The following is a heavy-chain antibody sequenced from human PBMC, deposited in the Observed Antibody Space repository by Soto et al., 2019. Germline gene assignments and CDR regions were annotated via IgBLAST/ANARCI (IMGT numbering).Heavy chain of an antibody. CDR2: IRSKRNNFAT. Sequence: GGSLRLSCAASGFNFSAAAIHWVRQASGKGLEWLGRIRSKRNNFATAYAASVKDRFTVSRDDSGSTAYLQMDSLQGEDTAMYYCTIYDFWGQGTLVTVSS. CDR3: TIYDF. V-gene: IGHV3-73*01. CDR1: GFNFSAAA. J-gene: IGHJ4*02.